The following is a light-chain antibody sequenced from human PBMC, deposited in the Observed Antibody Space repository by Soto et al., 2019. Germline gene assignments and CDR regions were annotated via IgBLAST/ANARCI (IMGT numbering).Light chain of an antibody. CDR1: QSVSRD. Sequence: DIVLTQSPATLSLSPGERATLSCRASQSVSRDFAWYQQKPGQAPRLLIYDASNRATGIPARFSGSGSGTDFTLTINSLQPEVFAVYYCQHRHNFGPGTKVDFK. J-gene: IGKJ3*01. V-gene: IGKV3-11*01. CDR3: QHRHN. CDR2: DAS.